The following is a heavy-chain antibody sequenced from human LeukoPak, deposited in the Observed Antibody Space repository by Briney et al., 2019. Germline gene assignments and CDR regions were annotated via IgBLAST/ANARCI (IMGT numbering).Heavy chain of an antibody. J-gene: IGHJ3*02. CDR1: GDSISSYY. CDR3: ARLRGYNLFYAFAI. CDR2: IYYSGST. Sequence: SETLSLTCTVSGDSISSYYWSWIRQPPGEGLEWIGYIYYSGSTNYNPSLKSRVTISVDTSKNQFSLKLTSVTAADTAVYYCARLRGYNLFYAFAIWGQGTMVTVSS. D-gene: IGHD5-18*01. V-gene: IGHV4-59*08.